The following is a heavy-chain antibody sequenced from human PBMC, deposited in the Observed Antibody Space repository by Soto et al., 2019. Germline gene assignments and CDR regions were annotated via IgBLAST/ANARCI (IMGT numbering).Heavy chain of an antibody. V-gene: IGHV3-9*01. CDR2: ISWNSGSL. CDR3: AKDHGGGTYFFYTYMDV. Sequence: EVQLVESGGGLIQPGRSLRLSCAASGFTFVDYAMHWVRQPPGKGLEWVSTISWNSGSLSYADSVRGRFTISRDNAKNALYLQMNSLRVEDTALYYCAKDHGGGTYFFYTYMDVWGKGTTVTVS. CDR1: GFTFVDYA. D-gene: IGHD3-16*01. J-gene: IGHJ6*03.